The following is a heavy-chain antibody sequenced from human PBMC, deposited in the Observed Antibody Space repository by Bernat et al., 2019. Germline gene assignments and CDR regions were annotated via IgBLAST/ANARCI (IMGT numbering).Heavy chain of an antibody. V-gene: IGHV3-30*03. CDR3: ARDTFYCSSTSCFLRLDMDV. CDR2: IVYDGSNK. Sequence: QVQLVESGGGVVQPGRSLRLSCAASGFTFSSYGMHWVRQAPGKGLEWVAVIVYDGSNKFYADSAKGRFTISRDNSKNTLYLQMNSLRAEDTAVYYCARDTFYCSSTSCFLRLDMDVWGQGTTVTVSS. D-gene: IGHD2-2*01. J-gene: IGHJ6*02. CDR1: GFTFSSYG.